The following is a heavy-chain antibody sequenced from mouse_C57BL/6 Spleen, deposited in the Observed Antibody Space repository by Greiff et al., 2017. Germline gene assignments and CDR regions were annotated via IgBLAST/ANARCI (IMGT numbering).Heavy chain of an antibody. CDR3: ARQGSNYYFDY. V-gene: IGHV5-6*01. Sequence: EVKLMESGGDLVKPGGSLKLSCAASGFTFSSYGMSWVRQTPDKRLEWVATISSGGSYTDYPDSVKGRFTISRANAKNTLYLQMSRLKSEDTAMYYCARQGSNYYFDYWGQGTTLTVSS. CDR1: GFTFSSYG. J-gene: IGHJ2*01. D-gene: IGHD2-5*01. CDR2: ISSGGSYT.